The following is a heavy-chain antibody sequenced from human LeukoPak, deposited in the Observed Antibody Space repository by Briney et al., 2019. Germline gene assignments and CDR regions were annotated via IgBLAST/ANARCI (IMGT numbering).Heavy chain of an antibody. Sequence: PGGSLRLSCAASGFTFSSYWMSWVRQAPGKGLEWVANIKQDGSEKYYVDSVKGRFTISRDNSKNTLYLQMNSLRAEDTAVYYCAKDQTYYYGSGSYYNPNGFDYWGQGTLVTVSS. V-gene: IGHV3-7*05. CDR1: GFTFSSYW. D-gene: IGHD3-10*01. CDR2: IKQDGSEK. CDR3: AKDQTYYYGSGSYYNPNGFDY. J-gene: IGHJ4*02.